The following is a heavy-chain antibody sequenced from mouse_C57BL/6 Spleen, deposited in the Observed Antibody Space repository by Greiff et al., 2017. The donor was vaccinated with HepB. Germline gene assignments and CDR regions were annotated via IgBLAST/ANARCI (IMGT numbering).Heavy chain of an antibody. CDR3: ARTIYYGNPWFAY. CDR1: GYAFSSSW. J-gene: IGHJ3*01. CDR2: IYPGDGDT. V-gene: IGHV1-82*01. Sequence: QVQLKQSGPELVKPGASVKISCKASGYAFSSSWMNWVKQRPGKGLEWIGRIYPGDGDTNYNGKFKGKATLTADKSSSTAYMQLSSLTSEDSAVYFCARTIYYGNPWFAYWGQRTLVTVSA. D-gene: IGHD2-1*01.